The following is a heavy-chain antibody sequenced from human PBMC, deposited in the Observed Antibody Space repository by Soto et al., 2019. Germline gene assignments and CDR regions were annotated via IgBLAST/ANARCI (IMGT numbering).Heavy chain of an antibody. D-gene: IGHD6-13*01. Sequence: RRLSCAASGFTFSDHYMDWVRQAPGKGLEWVGRTRNKANSYTTEYAASVKGRFTISRDDSKNSLYLQMNSLKTEDTAVYYCARGKKRVAAAGTPYYYYYYGMDVWGQGTTVTVSS. CDR3: ARGKKRVAAAGTPYYYYYYGMDV. CDR2: TRNKANSYTT. J-gene: IGHJ6*02. CDR1: GFTFSDHY. V-gene: IGHV3-72*01.